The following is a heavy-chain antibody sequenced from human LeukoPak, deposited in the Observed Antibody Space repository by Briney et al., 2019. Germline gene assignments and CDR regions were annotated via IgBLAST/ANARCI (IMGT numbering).Heavy chain of an antibody. J-gene: IGHJ4*02. Sequence: ASVKVSCKASGYTFTGYYMHWVRQAPGQGLEWMGWINPNSGSTNYVQTFQGRVTMTWDTSISTAYMVLSRLTSDDTAVYYRARGPSSSGWGGNFDYWGQGTLVTVSS. V-gene: IGHV1-2*02. D-gene: IGHD6-19*01. CDR2: INPNSGST. CDR1: GYTFTGYY. CDR3: ARGPSSSGWGGNFDY.